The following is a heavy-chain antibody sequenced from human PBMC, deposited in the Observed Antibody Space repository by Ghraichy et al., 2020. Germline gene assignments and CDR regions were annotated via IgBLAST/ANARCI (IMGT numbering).Heavy chain of an antibody. V-gene: IGHV3-23*01. CDR1: GFTFSNYG. CDR2: ISGSGGNT. CDR3: AKDMTTVTAQRMDV. Sequence: GESLNISCAASGFTFSNYGMSWVRLAPGKGLEWVSAISGSGGNTYYADSVKGRFTISRDNSKNTLYLQVNNLRAEDTAVYYCAKDMTTVTAQRMDVWGQGTTVTVSS. D-gene: IGHD4-17*01. J-gene: IGHJ6*02.